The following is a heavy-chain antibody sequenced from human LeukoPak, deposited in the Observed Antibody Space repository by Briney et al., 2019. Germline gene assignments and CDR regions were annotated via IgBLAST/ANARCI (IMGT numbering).Heavy chain of an antibody. CDR2: IYYSGST. V-gene: IGHV4-39*07. Sequence: PSETLSLTCTVSGGSISSSSYYWGWIRQPPGKGLEWIGSIYYSGSTYYNPSLKSRVTISVDTSKNQFSLKLSSVTAADTAVYYCARGYCGGDCYDFDYWGQGTLVTVSS. CDR1: GGSISSSSYY. J-gene: IGHJ4*02. D-gene: IGHD2-21*02. CDR3: ARGYCGGDCYDFDY.